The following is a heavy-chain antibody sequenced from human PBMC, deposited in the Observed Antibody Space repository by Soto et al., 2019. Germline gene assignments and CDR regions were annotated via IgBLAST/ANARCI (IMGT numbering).Heavy chain of an antibody. CDR1: GGSASSGSYY. V-gene: IGHV4-61*01. D-gene: IGHD3-3*01. CDR2: IYYSGTT. CDR3: ARGRSGDPKVFDY. J-gene: IGHJ4*02. Sequence: SETLSLTCTVSGGSASSGSYYWSWIRQPPGKGLEWIGYIYYSGTTHYNPSLKRRVTISVDTSKKQFSLKLTSVTAADTAVYYRARGRSGDPKVFDYWGRGTLVTVSS.